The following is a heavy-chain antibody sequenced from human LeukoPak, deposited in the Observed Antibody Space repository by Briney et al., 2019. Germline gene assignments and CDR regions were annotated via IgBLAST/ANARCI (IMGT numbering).Heavy chain of an antibody. V-gene: IGHV3-30*18. CDR3: AKDGLWFGDLTYFDY. Sequence: GGSLRLSCAGSGFTFRSFGMHWVRQAPGKGLEWVAVISHDGSYEYYADSMKGRFTISRDTSKNTLYLQMNSLRAEDTAVYYCAKDGLWFGDLTYFDYWGQGVLVTVS. CDR2: ISHDGSYE. CDR1: GFTFRSFG. J-gene: IGHJ4*02. D-gene: IGHD3-10*01.